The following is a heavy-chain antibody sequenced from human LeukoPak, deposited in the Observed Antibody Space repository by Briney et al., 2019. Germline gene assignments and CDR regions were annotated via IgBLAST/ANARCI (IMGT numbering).Heavy chain of an antibody. J-gene: IGHJ4*02. CDR2: IYYSGST. CDR3: ARSNRPYSGSYDY. V-gene: IGHV4-59*01. D-gene: IGHD1-26*01. CDR1: GGSISSYY. Sequence: SETLSLTCTVSGGSISSYYWSWIRQPPGKGLEWIGYIYYSGSTNYNPSLKSRVTISVDTSKNQFSLKLSSVTAADTAVYYCARSNRPYSGSYDYWGQGTLVTVSS.